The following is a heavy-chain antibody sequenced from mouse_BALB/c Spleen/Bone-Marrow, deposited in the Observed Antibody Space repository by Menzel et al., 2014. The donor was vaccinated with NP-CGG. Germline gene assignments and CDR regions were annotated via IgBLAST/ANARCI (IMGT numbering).Heavy chain of an antibody. J-gene: IGHJ2*01. Sequence: EVKLVESGGGLVQPGGSMKLSCVASGFTFSNYWMNWVRQSPEKGLEWVAEIRLKSNNYATHYAESVKGRFTISRDDSKSSVYPQMNNLRAEDTGIYYCTRSLRLFDYWGQGTTLTVSS. CDR3: TRSLRLFDY. CDR1: GFTFSNYW. V-gene: IGHV6-6*02. CDR2: IRLKSNNYAT. D-gene: IGHD1-1*01.